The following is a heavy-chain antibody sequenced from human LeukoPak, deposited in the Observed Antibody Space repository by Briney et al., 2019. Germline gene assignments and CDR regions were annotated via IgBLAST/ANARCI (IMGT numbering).Heavy chain of an antibody. CDR3: AREGSDYYGSGSYPFDY. Sequence: GGSLRLSCAASGYTFSSYGMHWVRQAPGKGLEWVAVICYDGSNKYYADSVKGRFTISRDNSKNTLYLQMNSLRAEDTAVYYCAREGSDYYGSGSYPFDYWGQGTLVTVSS. CDR1: GYTFSSYG. V-gene: IGHV3-33*01. J-gene: IGHJ4*02. CDR2: ICYDGSNK. D-gene: IGHD3-10*01.